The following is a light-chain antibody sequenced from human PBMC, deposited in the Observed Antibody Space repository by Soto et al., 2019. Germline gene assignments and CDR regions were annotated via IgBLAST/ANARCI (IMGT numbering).Light chain of an antibody. Sequence: QDTLTQPASVSGRSRQSITNYSTGTSSDVGGYNYVSWYQQHPGKAPKLMIYEVSNRPSGVSNRFSGSKSGHTASLTISGLQSEDEADYFCTSYTSSTTLDVFGTGTKVTVL. CDR1: SSDVGGYNY. CDR3: TSYTSSTTLDV. V-gene: IGLV2-14*01. CDR2: EVS. J-gene: IGLJ1*01.